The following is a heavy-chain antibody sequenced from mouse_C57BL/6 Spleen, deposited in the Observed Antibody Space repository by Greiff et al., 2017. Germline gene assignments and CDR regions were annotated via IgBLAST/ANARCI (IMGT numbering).Heavy chain of an antibody. D-gene: IGHD1-1*02. V-gene: IGHV1-64*01. CDR1: GYTFTSYW. CDR2: IHPNSGST. J-gene: IGHJ4*01. CDR3: ARDDGDYAMDY. Sequence: QVQLQQPGAELVKPGASVKLSCKASGYTFTSYWMHWVKQRPGQGLEWLGMIHPNSGSTNYNEKFKSKATLTVDKSSSTVYMQLSSLTSEDSAVYYCARDDGDYAMDYWGQGTSVTVSS.